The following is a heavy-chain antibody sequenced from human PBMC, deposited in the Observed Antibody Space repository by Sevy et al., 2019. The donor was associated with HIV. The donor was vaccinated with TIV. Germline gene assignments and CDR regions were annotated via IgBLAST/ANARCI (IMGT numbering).Heavy chain of an antibody. CDR3: ARQGGVVDYGMDV. Sequence: SETLSLTCTVSGGSVSPYYWSWIRQPPGKGLEWVGYFYYTGSTDYNPSLEGRATISVDASKNQFFLKLTSVTAADTAVYYCARQGGVVDYGMDVWGQGTTVTVSS. V-gene: IGHV4-59*02. J-gene: IGHJ6*02. CDR1: GGSVSPYY. D-gene: IGHD3-3*01. CDR2: FYYTGST.